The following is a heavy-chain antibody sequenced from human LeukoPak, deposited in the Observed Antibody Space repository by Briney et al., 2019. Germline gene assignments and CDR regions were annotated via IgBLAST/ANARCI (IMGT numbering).Heavy chain of an antibody. V-gene: IGHV3-53*01. Sequence: GGSLRLSCAASGFTVSSNQMTWVRQDPGKGLEWVSIIYGSGSTYYADSVKGRFTISRDNSKNMVYLQLNSLRAEDTAIFYCVQIPGGGYWGQGTLVTVSS. D-gene: IGHD5-24*01. CDR2: IYGSGST. J-gene: IGHJ4*02. CDR3: VQIPGGGY. CDR1: GFTVSSNQ.